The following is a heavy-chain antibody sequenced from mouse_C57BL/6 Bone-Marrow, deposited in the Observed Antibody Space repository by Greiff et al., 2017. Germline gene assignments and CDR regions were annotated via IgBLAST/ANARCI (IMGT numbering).Heavy chain of an antibody. CDR2: IYPRDGST. CDR1: GYTFTSYD. V-gene: IGHV1-85*01. D-gene: IGHD1-1*01. Sequence: QVQLKESGPELVKPGASVKLSCKASGYTFTSYDINWVKQRPGQGLEWIGWIYPRDGSTKYNEKFKGKATLTVDTSSSTAYMELHSLTSEDSAVYFWAREGGSSYYYFDYWGQGTTLTVSS. CDR3: AREGGSSYYYFDY. J-gene: IGHJ2*01.